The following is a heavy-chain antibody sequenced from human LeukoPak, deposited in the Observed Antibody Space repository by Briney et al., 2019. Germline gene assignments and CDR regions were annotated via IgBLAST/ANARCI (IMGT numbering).Heavy chain of an antibody. CDR3: ARAIYSATWTGALDV. D-gene: IGHD6-13*01. J-gene: IGHJ3*01. CDR1: GESFSGYY. Sequence: PSETLSLTCAVYGESFSGYYWSWIRQPPGEGLEWIGEISHSASTNYNPSLKSRVTISVDVSKKQFSLKLHSLTAADTAIYYCARAIYSATWTGALDVWGHGTGVTVSS. CDR2: ISHSAST. V-gene: IGHV4-34*01.